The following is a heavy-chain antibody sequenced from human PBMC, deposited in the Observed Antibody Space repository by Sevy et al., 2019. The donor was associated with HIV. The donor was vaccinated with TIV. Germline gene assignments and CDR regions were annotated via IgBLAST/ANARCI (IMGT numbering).Heavy chain of an antibody. CDR3: AKDRVWELGDAFDI. Sequence: GGSLRLSCAASGFTFSSYAMNWVRQAPGKGLEWVSGLSGSGGITNYADSVNGRFTISRDNSKNTLYLQMSSLRAEDTAVYYCAKDRVWELGDAFDIWGQGTMVTVSS. V-gene: IGHV3-23*01. J-gene: IGHJ3*02. CDR2: LSGSGGIT. D-gene: IGHD6-13*01. CDR1: GFTFSSYA.